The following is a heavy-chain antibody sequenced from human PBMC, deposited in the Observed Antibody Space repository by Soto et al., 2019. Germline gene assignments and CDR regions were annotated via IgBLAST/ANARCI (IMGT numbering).Heavy chain of an antibody. CDR1: GGTFSSYA. V-gene: IGHV1-69*01. CDR2: LIPIFGTA. J-gene: IGHJ6*02. Sequence: QVQLVQSGAEVKKPGSSVKVSCKASGGTFSSYAISWVRQAPGQGLEWMGGLIPIFGTANYAQKFQGRVTITADEATSTASMELSSLRSEDTAVYYCARDWITILGVAGEYYYCGMDVWGQGTTVTVAS. CDR3: ARDWITILGVAGEYYYCGMDV. D-gene: IGHD3-3*01.